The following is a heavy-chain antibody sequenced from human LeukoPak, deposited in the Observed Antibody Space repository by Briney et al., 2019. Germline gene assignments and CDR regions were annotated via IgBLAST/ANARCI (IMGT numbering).Heavy chain of an antibody. CDR3: ARGRYCSADICSGGDAFDI. CDR1: GGSINNYY. J-gene: IGHJ3*02. CDR2: IYTRGST. Sequence: SETLSLTCTVSGGSINNYYWSWIRQPAGKGLKWIGRIYTRGSTNYNPSLKSRVTMSVDTSKNQFSLKLSSVTAADTAVYYCARGRYCSADICSGGDAFDIWGQGTMVSVSS. D-gene: IGHD2-15*01. V-gene: IGHV4-4*07.